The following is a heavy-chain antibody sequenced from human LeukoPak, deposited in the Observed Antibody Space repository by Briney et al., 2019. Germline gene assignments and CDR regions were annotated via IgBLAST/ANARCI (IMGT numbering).Heavy chain of an antibody. Sequence: SETLSLTCTVSGGSISSSSYYWGWIRQPPGKGLEWIGSIYYSGSTYYNPSLKSRVTISVDTSKNQFSLKLSSVTAADTAVYYCARDSPYGSGSYSITMISPRGYRFDPWGQGTLVTVSS. V-gene: IGHV4-39*07. CDR2: IYYSGST. CDR3: ARDSPYGSGSYSITMISPRGYRFDP. D-gene: IGHD3-10*01. J-gene: IGHJ5*02. CDR1: GGSISSSSYY.